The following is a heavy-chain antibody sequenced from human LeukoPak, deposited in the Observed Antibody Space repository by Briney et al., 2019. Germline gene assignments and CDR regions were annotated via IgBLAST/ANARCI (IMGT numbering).Heavy chain of an antibody. D-gene: IGHD6-25*01. V-gene: IGHV3-74*01. J-gene: IGHJ4*02. CDR1: GFTFSSYW. Sequence: PGGSLRLSCAASGFTFSSYWMHWVRQAPGKGLVWVSRINSDGSSTSYADSVKGRFTISRDNAKNMLYLQMTSLRVEDTAVYYCAAVVRSGSPFDYWGQGTLVTVSS. CDR2: INSDGSST. CDR3: AAVVRSGSPFDY.